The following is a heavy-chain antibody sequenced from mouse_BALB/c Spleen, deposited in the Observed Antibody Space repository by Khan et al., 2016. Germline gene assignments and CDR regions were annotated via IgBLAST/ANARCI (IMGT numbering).Heavy chain of an antibody. V-gene: IGHV1S26*01. D-gene: IGHD2-14*01. CDR2: VNPSAGYT. J-gene: IGHJ2*01. CDR1: CYTFTHFS. CDR3: ASNRWRDVGDY. Sequence: QVQLQQSGAELAKPGASVKMSCKASCYTFTHFSMHLVHQRPGKGLAWVGDVNPSAGYTYYNQKFKAKATVTPDHSSSTDSLQLSILTSEYSAVYFGASNRWRDVGDYWGQGTTLTVSS.